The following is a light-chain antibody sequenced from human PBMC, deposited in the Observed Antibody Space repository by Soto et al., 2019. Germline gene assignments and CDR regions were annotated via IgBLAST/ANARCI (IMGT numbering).Light chain of an antibody. Sequence: PGERVTLSCSASQTLSSTFLAWYQQRRGQAPRLLIYGASSRATDIPHRFSGSGSGTDFTLTISSLEPEDSAVYYCQQSGNSPWTFGQGTKVDIK. V-gene: IGKV3-20*01. CDR2: GAS. J-gene: IGKJ1*01. CDR3: QQSGNSPWT. CDR1: QTLSSTF.